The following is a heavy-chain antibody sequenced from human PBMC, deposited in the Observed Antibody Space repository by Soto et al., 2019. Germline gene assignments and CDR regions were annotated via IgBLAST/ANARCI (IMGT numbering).Heavy chain of an antibody. CDR3: AILRFLEWLLSNPISEYYYYGMDV. CDR1: GGSFSGYY. V-gene: IGHV4-34*01. Sequence: PSETLSLTCAVYGGSFSGYYWSWIRQPPGKGLEWIGEINHSGSNKYYADSVKGRFTISRDNSKNTLYLQMNSLRAEDTAVYYCAILRFLEWLLSNPISEYYYYGMDVWGQGTTVTVSS. CDR2: INHSGSN. D-gene: IGHD3-3*01. J-gene: IGHJ6*02.